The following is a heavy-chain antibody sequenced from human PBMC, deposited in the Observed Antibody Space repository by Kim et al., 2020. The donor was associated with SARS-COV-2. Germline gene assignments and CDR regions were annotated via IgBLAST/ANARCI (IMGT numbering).Heavy chain of an antibody. D-gene: IGHD4-17*01. Sequence: SETLSLTCTVSGGSISSGGYYWSWIRQHPGKGLEWIGYIYYSGSTYYNPSLKSRVTISVDTSKNQFSLKLSSVTAADTAVYYCARVGGDYGYYYGMDVWGQGTTVTVSS. CDR2: IYYSGST. J-gene: IGHJ6*02. CDR1: GGSISSGGYY. CDR3: ARVGGDYGYYYGMDV. V-gene: IGHV4-31*03.